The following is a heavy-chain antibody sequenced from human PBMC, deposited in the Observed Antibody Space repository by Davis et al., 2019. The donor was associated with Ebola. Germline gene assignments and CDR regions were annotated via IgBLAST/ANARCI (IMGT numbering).Heavy chain of an antibody. CDR1: GYTFTSYG. CDR2: ISAYNGNT. J-gene: IGHJ4*02. Sequence: ASVKVSCKASGYTFTSYGISWVRQTPGQGLEWMGWISAYNGNTNYAQKLQGRVTMTTDTSTSTAYMELRSLRSDDTAVYYCARGYCSGGSCYSGDYWGQGTLVTVSS. V-gene: IGHV1-18*01. D-gene: IGHD2-15*01. CDR3: ARGYCSGGSCYSGDY.